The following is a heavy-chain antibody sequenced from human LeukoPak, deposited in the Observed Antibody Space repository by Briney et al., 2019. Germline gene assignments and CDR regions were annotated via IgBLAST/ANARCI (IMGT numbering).Heavy chain of an antibody. CDR3: ARARYGSGGYFFDF. J-gene: IGHJ4*02. Sequence: GGSLRLSCAASGFNFNSYWMSWVRQAPGKGLECVANIKQDGSDIYFVDSVKGRFTVSRDNAKNSLYLQMNSLRGEDTAVYYCARARYGSGGYFFDFWGQGTLVTVSS. CDR1: GFNFNSYW. D-gene: IGHD3-10*01. CDR2: IKQDGSDI. V-gene: IGHV3-7*04.